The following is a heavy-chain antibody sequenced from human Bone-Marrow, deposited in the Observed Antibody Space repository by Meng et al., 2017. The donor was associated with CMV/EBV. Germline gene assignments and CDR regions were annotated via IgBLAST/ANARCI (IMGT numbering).Heavy chain of an antibody. CDR1: GFTFSSYE. V-gene: IGHV3-21*01. D-gene: IGHD2-15*01. CDR2: ISSSSSYI. J-gene: IGHJ4*02. Sequence: GESLKISCAASGFTFSSYEMNWVRQAPGKGLEWVSSISSSSSYIYYADSLKGRFTISRDNAKNPLYLQMNSLRAEDTAVNYCAISSVVVVAADFDYWGRGTLVTVSS. CDR3: AISSVVVVAADFDY.